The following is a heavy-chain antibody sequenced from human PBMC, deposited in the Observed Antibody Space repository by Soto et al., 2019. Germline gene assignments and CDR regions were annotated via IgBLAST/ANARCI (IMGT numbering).Heavy chain of an antibody. CDR2: ISAYNGNT. CDR3: ATYSSGWYGTNAPFDY. CDR1: GYTFTSYG. Sequence: VASVKVSCKASGYTFTSYGISWVRQAPGQGLEWMGWISAYNGNTNYAQKLQGRVTMTTDTSTSTAYMELRSLRSDDTAVYYCATYSSGWYGTNAPFDYWGQGTLVTVSS. D-gene: IGHD6-19*01. V-gene: IGHV1-18*01. J-gene: IGHJ4*02.